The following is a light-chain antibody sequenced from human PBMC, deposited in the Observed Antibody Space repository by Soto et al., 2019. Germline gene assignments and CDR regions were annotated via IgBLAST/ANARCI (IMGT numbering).Light chain of an antibody. Sequence: EIVLTQSPGTLSLSPGEKATLSCRASQSVRSSYLAWYQQKPGQAPRLLIYGASSRATGIPDRFSGSGSGTDFTLTISRLEPEDSAVYYCQDYGSSRTFGQGIKV. CDR3: QDYGSSRT. CDR1: QSVRSSY. J-gene: IGKJ1*01. CDR2: GAS. V-gene: IGKV3-20*01.